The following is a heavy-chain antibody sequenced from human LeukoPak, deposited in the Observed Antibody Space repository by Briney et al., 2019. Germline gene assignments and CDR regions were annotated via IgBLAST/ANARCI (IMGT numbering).Heavy chain of an antibody. CDR1: GGSISSSSYY. CDR3: AKLSITMIVGY. Sequence: PSETLSLTCTVSGGSISSSSYYWGWIRQPPGQGLEWIGSIYYSGSTYYNPSLKSQVTISVDTSKNQFSLKRSSVTGVDTAVYYCAKLSITMIVGYGGEATLVTVS. J-gene: IGHJ4*02. CDR2: IYYSGST. D-gene: IGHD3-22*01. V-gene: IGHV4-39*01.